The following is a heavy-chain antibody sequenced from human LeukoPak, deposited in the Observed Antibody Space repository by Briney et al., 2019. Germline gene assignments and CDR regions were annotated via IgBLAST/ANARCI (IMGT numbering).Heavy chain of an antibody. Sequence: PSETLSLTCTVSGGSIGSRSYYWDWIRQASGKGLEWIGTIYHSGSTEYNPSLKSRVAIFVDTSKNQFSLILHSVAAADTAVYYCARRSEFDNTHYHYFDYWGQGALVTVSS. CDR2: IYHSGST. J-gene: IGHJ4*02. CDR1: GGSIGSRSYY. CDR3: ARRSEFDNTHYHYFDY. D-gene: IGHD2-15*01. V-gene: IGHV4-39*01.